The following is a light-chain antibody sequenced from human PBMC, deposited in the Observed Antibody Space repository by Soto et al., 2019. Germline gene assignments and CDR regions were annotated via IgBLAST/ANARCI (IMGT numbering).Light chain of an antibody. Sequence: EVVLRQSPGTLSLSPGERATLSCRASQSVSSSYLAWFQQKPGQAPRPLIYGASSRATGIPDRFSGSGSGTDFTLTISRLEPEDVAVYYCQQSGRSPLTFGGGTKVEI. CDR1: QSVSSSY. CDR2: GAS. CDR3: QQSGRSPLT. V-gene: IGKV3-20*01. J-gene: IGKJ4*02.